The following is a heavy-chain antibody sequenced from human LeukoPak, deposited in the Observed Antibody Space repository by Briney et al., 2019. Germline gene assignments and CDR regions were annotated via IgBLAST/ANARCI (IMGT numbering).Heavy chain of an antibody. CDR1: GFTLDDYA. J-gene: IGHJ4*02. V-gene: IGHV3-9*01. D-gene: IGHD3-10*01. CDR3: TQGVALSDYDSGNYYNG. CDR2: MSWNSSSI. Sequence: GRSLRLSCAASGFTLDDYAMHWVRQPPGKGLEWVCVMSWNSSSIGYADSVKGRFTTSRDNTKNSLFLQMNSLRAEDTAFYYCTQGVALSDYDSGNYYNGWGQRTHVTVSS.